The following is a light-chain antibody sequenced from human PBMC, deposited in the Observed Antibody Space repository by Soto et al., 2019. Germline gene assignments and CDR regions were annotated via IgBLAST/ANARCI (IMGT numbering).Light chain of an antibody. CDR2: GAS. CDR1: QSVSSS. J-gene: IGKJ1*01. Sequence: EIVITQAPATLSVSPGERATLSCRASQSVSSSLALYQQKPGQAPRLLIYGASTRATGIPARFSGSGSGTEFTLTISSMQSEDFAVYYCQQYNNWHQTFGQGTKV. CDR3: QQYNNWHQT. V-gene: IGKV3-15*01.